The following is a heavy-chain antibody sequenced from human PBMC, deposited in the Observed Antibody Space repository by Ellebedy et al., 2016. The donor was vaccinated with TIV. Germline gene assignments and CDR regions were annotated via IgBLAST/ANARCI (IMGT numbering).Heavy chain of an antibody. CDR2: IRPDESRK. Sequence: GESLKISCAASGFTFSSYGMHWVRQAQGQGLEWVTYIRPDESRKDYADSVKGRFTIFRANSKNTLYLQMNSLGPEDTAVYYCARYIWPFYLDCWGQGTLVTVSS. D-gene: IGHD2/OR15-2a*01. CDR3: ARYIWPFYLDC. CDR1: GFTFSSYG. J-gene: IGHJ4*02. V-gene: IGHV3-30*02.